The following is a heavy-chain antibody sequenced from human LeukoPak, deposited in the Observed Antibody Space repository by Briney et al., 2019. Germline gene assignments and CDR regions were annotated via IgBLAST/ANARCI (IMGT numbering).Heavy chain of an antibody. J-gene: IGHJ3*02. V-gene: IGHV1-69*05. Sequence: GSSVKVSCKASGGTFSSYAISWVRQAPGQGLEWMGGIIPIFGTANYAQKFQGRVTITTDESTSTAYMELSSLSSEDTAVYYCASSPSSSSREAFDIWGQGTMVTVSS. D-gene: IGHD6-6*01. CDR2: IIPIFGTA. CDR1: GGTFSSYA. CDR3: ASSPSSSSREAFDI.